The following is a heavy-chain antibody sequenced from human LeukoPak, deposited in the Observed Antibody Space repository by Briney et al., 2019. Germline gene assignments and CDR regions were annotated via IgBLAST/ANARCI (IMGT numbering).Heavy chain of an antibody. J-gene: IGHJ6*03. CDR1: GYTFTGYY. CDR2: INPNSGGT. D-gene: IGHD5-24*01. V-gene: IGHV1-2*02. CDR3: ARAYIEMATIQYYYYYYMDV. Sequence: GASGKVSCKASGYTFTGYYMHWVRQAPGQGLEWMGWINPNSGGTNYAQKFQGRVTMTRDTSISTAYMELSRLRSDDTAVYYCARAYIEMATIQYYYYYYMDVWGKGTTVTISS.